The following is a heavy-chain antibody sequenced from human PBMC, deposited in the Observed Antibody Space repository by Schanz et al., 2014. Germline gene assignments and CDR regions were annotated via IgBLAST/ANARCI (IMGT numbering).Heavy chain of an antibody. CDR3: AGTYCTGTSCYTGYYYMDV. D-gene: IGHD2-2*02. Sequence: QVQLVQSVAEVKKPGSSVKVSCKASGGTFSSYTISWVRQAPGQGLEWMGRIIPILGMANYAQNFHGRVTITANKYTSTAFMELTSLRSEDTAVNYWAGTYCTGTSCYTGYYYMDVWGKGTTVTVSS. V-gene: IGHV1-69*02. CDR1: GGTFSSYT. CDR2: IIPILGMA. J-gene: IGHJ6*03.